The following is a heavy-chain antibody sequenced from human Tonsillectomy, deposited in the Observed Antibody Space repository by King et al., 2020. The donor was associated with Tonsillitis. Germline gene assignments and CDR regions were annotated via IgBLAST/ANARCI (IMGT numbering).Heavy chain of an antibody. CDR2: ISAHNGNT. V-gene: IGHV1-18*01. CDR3: ARDLGVKATANLLFDY. J-gene: IGHJ4*02. D-gene: IGHD2-21*02. Sequence: VQLVESGDEVKKPGASVKVSCKASGYTFINYGISWVRQAPGQGLEWMGWISAHNGNTNYAQKLQGRVTMTTETYTSTAYMELRIMRSDDTAVYYCARDLGVKATANLLFDYWGQGTLVTVSS. CDR1: GYTFINYG.